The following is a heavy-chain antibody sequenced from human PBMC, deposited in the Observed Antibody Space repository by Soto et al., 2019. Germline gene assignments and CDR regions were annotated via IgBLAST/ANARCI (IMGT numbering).Heavy chain of an antibody. J-gene: IGHJ4*02. CDR1: EFTFSSYA. Sequence: EVQLLESGGGLVQPGWSLRLSCAASEFTFSSYAMSWVRQAPGKGLVWVSAISGSGGGTYYADSVKGWFTISRDNSQNTLYLQMNSLIAEDTAVYYCAKDTVVTSWGQGTLVTVSS. CDR3: AKDTVVTS. D-gene: IGHD2-15*01. CDR2: ISGSGGGT. V-gene: IGHV3-23*01.